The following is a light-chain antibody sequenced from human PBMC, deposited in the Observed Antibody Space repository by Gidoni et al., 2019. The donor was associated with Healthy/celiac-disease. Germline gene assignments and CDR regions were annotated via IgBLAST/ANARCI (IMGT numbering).Light chain of an antibody. CDR1: SSNIGAGYD. J-gene: IGLJ3*02. V-gene: IGLV1-40*01. Sequence: QSVLTPPPSVSGAPGQMVTISCTGSSSNIGAGYDVHWYQQLPGTAPKLLIYGNSNRPSGVPDRFSGSKSGTSASLAITVLQAEDEADYYCQSYDSSRWVFGGGTQLTVL. CDR2: GNS. CDR3: QSYDSSRWV.